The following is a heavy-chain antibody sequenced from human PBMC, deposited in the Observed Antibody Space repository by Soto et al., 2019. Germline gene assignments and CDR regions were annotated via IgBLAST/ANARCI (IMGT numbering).Heavy chain of an antibody. V-gene: IGHV4-39*01. J-gene: IGHJ5*02. CDR3: ARHETLLLGDLGWFDP. CDR2: IYYSGST. CDR1: GGSISSSSYY. Sequence: SETLSLTCTVSGGSISSSSYYWGWIRQPPGKGLEWIGSIYYSGSTYYNPSLKSRVTISVDTSKNQFSLKLSSVTAADTAVYYCARHETLLLGDLGWFDPWGQGTLVTVSS. D-gene: IGHD2-15*01.